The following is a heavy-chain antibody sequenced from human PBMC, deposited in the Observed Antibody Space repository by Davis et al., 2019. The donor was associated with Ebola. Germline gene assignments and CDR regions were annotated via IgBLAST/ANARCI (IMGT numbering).Heavy chain of an antibody. V-gene: IGHV6-1*01. CDR1: GDSVFGKNGA. Sequence: HSQTLSLTCAISGDSVFGKNGAWNWIRQSPSRGLEWLGRTYYTSKWYNHYAASVKSRTTINADTSKNQFSLQLNSVTPEDTALYYCARGWLRGGMDVWGEGTTVTV. CDR2: TYYTSKWYN. CDR3: ARGWLRGGMDV. J-gene: IGHJ6*02. D-gene: IGHD5-18*01.